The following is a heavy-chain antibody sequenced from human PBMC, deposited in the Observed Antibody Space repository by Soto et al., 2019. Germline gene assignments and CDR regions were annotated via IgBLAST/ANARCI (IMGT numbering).Heavy chain of an antibody. D-gene: IGHD3-22*01. CDR2: INHSGST. J-gene: IGHJ4*02. CDR1: GGSFSGYY. V-gene: IGHV4-34*01. Sequence: KPSETLSLTCAVYGGSFSGYYWSWIRQPPGKGLEWIGEINHSGSTNYNPSLKSRVTISVDTSKNQFSLKLSSVTAADTAVYYCARDYYDSSGYPFDYWGQGTLVTVSS. CDR3: ARDYYDSSGYPFDY.